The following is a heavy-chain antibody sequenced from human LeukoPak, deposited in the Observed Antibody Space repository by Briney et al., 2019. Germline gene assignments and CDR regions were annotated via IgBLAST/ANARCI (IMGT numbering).Heavy chain of an antibody. D-gene: IGHD3-3*01. Sequence: GGSLRLSCAASGFTFSSYWMHWVRQAPGKGLVWVSRINSDGSSTSYADSVKGRFTISRDIAKNTLYLQMNSLRAEDTAVYYCAREGSTYYDFWSGYYTGYFDYWGQGTLVTVSS. CDR3: AREGSTYYDFWSGYYTGYFDY. J-gene: IGHJ4*02. CDR1: GFTFSSYW. CDR2: INSDGSST. V-gene: IGHV3-74*01.